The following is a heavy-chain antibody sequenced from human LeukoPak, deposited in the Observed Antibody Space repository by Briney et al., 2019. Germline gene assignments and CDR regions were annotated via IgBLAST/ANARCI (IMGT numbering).Heavy chain of an antibody. V-gene: IGHV3-21*01. Sequence: GGSLRLSCAASGFTFSSYSMNWVRQAPGKGLEWVSSISSSSYIYYADSVKGRFTISRDNSKNTLYLQMNSLRAEDTAVYYCARDGIAARVVYYYMDVWGKGTTVTVSS. J-gene: IGHJ6*03. CDR2: ISSSSYI. D-gene: IGHD6-13*01. CDR3: ARDGIAARVVYYYMDV. CDR1: GFTFSSYS.